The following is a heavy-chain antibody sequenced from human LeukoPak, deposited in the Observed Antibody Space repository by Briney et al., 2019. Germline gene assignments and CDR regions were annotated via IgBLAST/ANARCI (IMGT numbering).Heavy chain of an antibody. CDR1: GYTFTSYG. Sequence: ASVKVSCKASGYTFTSYGISWVRQAPGQGLEWMGWISAYNGNTNYAQKLQGRVTMTTDTSTSTAYMELRSLRSDDTAVYYCARDARITMIVVVQVHWGQGTLVTVSS. J-gene: IGHJ4*02. CDR3: ARDARITMIVVVQVH. D-gene: IGHD3-22*01. V-gene: IGHV1-18*01. CDR2: ISAYNGNT.